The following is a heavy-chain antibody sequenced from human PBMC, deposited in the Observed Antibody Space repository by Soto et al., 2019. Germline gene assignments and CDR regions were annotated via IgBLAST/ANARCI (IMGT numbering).Heavy chain of an antibody. D-gene: IGHD3-3*02. CDR3: AEDRQFYHFWSGYQNEGPDRMNV. V-gene: IGHV4-34*02. CDR1: GGSFSGYY. CDR2: INHSGGT. Sequence: QVQLQQWGAGLLKPSETLSLTCAVYGGSFSGYYWTWIRQAPGKGLEWIGEINHSGGTNYNSSLKSRVTISVATSKTQFSLIVYSVTAADTAVYYCAEDRQFYHFWSGYQNEGPDRMNVWGQGTTVIVSS. J-gene: IGHJ6*02.